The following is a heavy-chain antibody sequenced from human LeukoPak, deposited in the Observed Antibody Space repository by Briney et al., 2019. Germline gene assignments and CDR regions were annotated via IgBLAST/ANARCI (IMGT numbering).Heavy chain of an antibody. CDR3: AREGGRTVAGTFDN. D-gene: IGHD6-19*01. J-gene: IGHJ4*02. CDR1: GFTFSNFW. CDR2: ITSDGSNT. Sequence: PGGSLRLSCAASGFTFSNFWMHWVRQGPGKGLVWVSRITSDGSNTNYADSVRGRFTISRDNAKNTLYLQMHSLRAEDTAVYYCAREGGRTVAGTFDNWGQGTLVTVSS. V-gene: IGHV3-74*01.